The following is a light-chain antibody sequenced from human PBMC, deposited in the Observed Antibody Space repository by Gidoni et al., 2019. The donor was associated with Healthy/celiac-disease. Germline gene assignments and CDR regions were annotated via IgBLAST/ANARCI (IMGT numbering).Light chain of an antibody. V-gene: IGKV1-39*01. CDR2: AAS. J-gene: IGKJ4*01. CDR1: QSISSL. Sequence: IQLTQSPSSLSASVGDRVTITCRASQSISSLLNWYQQKPGKATKLLIYAASSLQSGVPSRLSGSGSGTDFTLTISSLQPEDFATYYCHQSYSTPLTFGGGTKVEIK. CDR3: HQSYSTPLT.